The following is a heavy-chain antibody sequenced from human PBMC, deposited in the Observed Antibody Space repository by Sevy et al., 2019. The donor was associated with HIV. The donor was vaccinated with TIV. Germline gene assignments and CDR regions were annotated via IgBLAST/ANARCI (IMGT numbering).Heavy chain of an antibody. Sequence: GGSLRLSCAASGFTFSSYSMNWVRQAPGKGLEWVSSIISSSSYIYYADSVKGRFTISRDNAKNSLYRQMNSLRAEDTAVYYCARDGSGSYYKFDYYLDYWGQGTLVTVSS. CDR1: GFTFSSYS. CDR3: ARDGSGSYYKFDYYLDY. V-gene: IGHV3-21*01. J-gene: IGHJ4*02. CDR2: IISSSSYI. D-gene: IGHD3-10*01.